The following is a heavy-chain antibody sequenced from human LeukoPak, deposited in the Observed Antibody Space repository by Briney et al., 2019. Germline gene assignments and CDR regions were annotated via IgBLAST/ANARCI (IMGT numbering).Heavy chain of an antibody. CDR2: IHYSGST. CDR3: ARDGGSSRGTGWFDP. CDR1: GGSISSYY. D-gene: IGHD6-13*01. V-gene: IGHV4-59*01. J-gene: IGHJ5*02. Sequence: SETLSLTCTVSGGSISSYYWSWIRQPPGKGLEWIGYIHYSGSTHYNPSLKSRVTISVDTSKNQVSLKLRSDDTAVYYCARDGGSSRGTGWFDPWGQGTLVTVSS.